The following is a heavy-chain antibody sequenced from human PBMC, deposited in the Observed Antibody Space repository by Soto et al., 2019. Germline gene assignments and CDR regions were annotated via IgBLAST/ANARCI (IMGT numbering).Heavy chain of an antibody. Sequence: QVQLQESGPGLVKPSQTLSLTCTVSGGSISSGGYDWSWIRQHPGKGLEWIGYIYYSGSTYYNPSLKSRVTISVDTSKNQFSLKLSSVTAADTAVYYCAKIPYCSGGSCYSFDPWGQGTLVTVSS. J-gene: IGHJ5*02. CDR2: IYYSGST. V-gene: IGHV4-31*03. CDR3: AKIPYCSGGSCYSFDP. D-gene: IGHD2-15*01. CDR1: GGSISSGGYD.